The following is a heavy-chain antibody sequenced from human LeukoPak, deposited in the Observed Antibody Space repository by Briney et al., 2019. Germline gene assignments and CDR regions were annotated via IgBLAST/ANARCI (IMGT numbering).Heavy chain of an antibody. CDR1: GFTFSSYG. D-gene: IGHD3-16*01. V-gene: IGHV3-33*01. CDR2: IWSDENKK. J-gene: IGHJ3*02. CDR3: AREGLLTSPNNALDI. Sequence: GGSLRLSCVAFGFTFSSYGMHWVRQRPGKGLEWLTVIWSDENKKYYADSVKGRFTVSRDNSKNTLYLQIDSLKVEDTAVYYCAREGLLTSPNNALDIWGQGTMVAVSS.